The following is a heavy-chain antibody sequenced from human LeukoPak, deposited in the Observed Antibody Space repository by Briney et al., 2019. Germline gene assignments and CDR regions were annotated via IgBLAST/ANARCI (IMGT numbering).Heavy chain of an antibody. CDR1: GYTFTGYY. J-gene: IGHJ6*02. CDR3: ARGVSSSRRRVTYYYGMDV. V-gene: IGHV1-2*06. CDR2: INPNSGGT. Sequence: ASVKVSCKASGYTFTGYYMHWVRQAPGQGLEWMGRINPNSGGTNYAQKFQGRVTMTRDTSISTAYMELSRLRSDDTAVYYCARGVSSSRRRVTYYYGMDVWGQGTTVTVSS. D-gene: IGHD6-6*01.